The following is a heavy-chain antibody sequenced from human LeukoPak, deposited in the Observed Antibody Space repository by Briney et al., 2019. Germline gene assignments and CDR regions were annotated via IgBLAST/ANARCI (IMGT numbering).Heavy chain of an antibody. Sequence: SETLSLXCAVYGGSFSGYYWSWIRQPPGKALEWIGEINHSGSTNYNPSLKSRVTISVDTSKNQFSLKLSSVTAADTAVYYCARGPDSYLLPPDYWGQGTLVTVSS. V-gene: IGHV4-34*01. CDR3: ARGPDSYLLPPDY. J-gene: IGHJ4*02. D-gene: IGHD2-21*01. CDR1: GGSFSGYY. CDR2: INHSGST.